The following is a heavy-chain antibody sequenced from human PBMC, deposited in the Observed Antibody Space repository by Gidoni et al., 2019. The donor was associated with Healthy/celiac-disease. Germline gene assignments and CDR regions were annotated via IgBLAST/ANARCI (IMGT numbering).Heavy chain of an antibody. CDR3: ASWMGIAAPGPGGYFDY. CDR1: GGSFSGYY. V-gene: IGHV4-34*01. D-gene: IGHD6-6*01. Sequence: QVQLQQWGAGLLKPSETLSLTCAVYGGSFSGYYWSWIRQPPGKGLEWIGEINHSGSTNYNPSLKSRVTISVDTSKNQFSLKLSSVTAADTAVYYCASWMGIAAPGPGGYFDYWGQGTLVTVSS. CDR2: INHSGST. J-gene: IGHJ4*02.